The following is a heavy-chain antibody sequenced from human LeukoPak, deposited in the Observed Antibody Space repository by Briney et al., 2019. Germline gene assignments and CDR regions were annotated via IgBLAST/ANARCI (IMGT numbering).Heavy chain of an antibody. CDR3: ARDRDGYSDDFDY. J-gene: IGHJ4*02. D-gene: IGHD5-24*01. V-gene: IGHV3-74*01. Sequence: GGSLRLSCAASGFTFSSYWMHWVRQAPGKGLVWVSRINSDGSRTSYADSVKGRFTISRDNAKNTLYLQMNSLRAEDTAVYYCARDRDGYSDDFDYWGQGTLVTVSS. CDR1: GFTFSSYW. CDR2: INSDGSRT.